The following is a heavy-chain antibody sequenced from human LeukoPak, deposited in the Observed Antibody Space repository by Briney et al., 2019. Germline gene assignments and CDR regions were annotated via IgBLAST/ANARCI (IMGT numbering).Heavy chain of an antibody. CDR2: IDHSGST. CDR1: GGSFSGYD. D-gene: IGHD6-19*01. Sequence: SETLSLTCAVYGGSFSGYDWSWIRQPPAKGLEWIGEIDHSGSTNHNPSLKSRVTISVDTSKNQFSLTLSSVTAADTAVYFCATRQSNGWYDWFDPWGQGTLVTVSP. CDR3: ATRQSNGWYDWFDP. J-gene: IGHJ5*02. V-gene: IGHV4-34*01.